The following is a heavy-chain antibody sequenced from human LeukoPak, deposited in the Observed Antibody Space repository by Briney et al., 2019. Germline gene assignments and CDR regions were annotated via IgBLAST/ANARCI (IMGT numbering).Heavy chain of an antibody. D-gene: IGHD2-2*01. V-gene: IGHV3-33*01. J-gene: IGHJ4*02. CDR3: ARGEIDIVVVPAATNNFDY. Sequence: GRSLRLSCAASGFTFSSYGMHWVRQAPGKGLEWVAVIWYDGSNKYYADFVKGRFTISRDNSKNTLYLQMNSLRAEDTAVYYCARGEIDIVVVPAATNNFDYWGQGTLVTVSS. CDR1: GFTFSSYG. CDR2: IWYDGSNK.